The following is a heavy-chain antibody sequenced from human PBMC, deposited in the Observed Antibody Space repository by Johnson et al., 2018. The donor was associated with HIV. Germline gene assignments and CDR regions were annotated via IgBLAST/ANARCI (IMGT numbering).Heavy chain of an antibody. Sequence: QVQLVESGGAVVQPGRSLRLSCAASGFTFNSHGMHWVRQAPGKGLEWVAFISYDGSNKYYADSVKGRFTISRDNSKNTLYLQINSLKTEDTAVYYCTTGFAAFDIWGQGTMVTVSS. V-gene: IGHV3-30*03. CDR1: GFTFNSHG. CDR3: TTGFAAFDI. J-gene: IGHJ3*02. CDR2: ISYDGSNK.